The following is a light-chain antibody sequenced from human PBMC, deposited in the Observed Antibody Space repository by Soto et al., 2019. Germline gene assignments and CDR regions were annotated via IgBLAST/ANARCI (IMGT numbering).Light chain of an antibody. V-gene: IGLV2-8*01. CDR3: SSYAGSNNFV. J-gene: IGLJ1*01. CDR1: SSDIGAYIY. Sequence: QSVLTQPPSASGSPGQSVTISCTGTSSDIGAYIYVSWYQQHPGKAPKLMISEVSRRPSGVPERFSGSKSGNTASLTVSGLQADDEAHYYCSSYAGSNNFVFGTRTKLTVL. CDR2: EVS.